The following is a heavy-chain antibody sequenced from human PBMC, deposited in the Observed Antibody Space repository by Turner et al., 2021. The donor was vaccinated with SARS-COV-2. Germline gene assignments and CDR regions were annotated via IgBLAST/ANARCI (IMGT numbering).Heavy chain of an antibody. CDR1: GYTFTGYY. J-gene: IGHJ4*02. D-gene: IGHD6-13*01. V-gene: IGHV1-2*02. Sequence: QVQLVQSGDEVTKPGASVKVSCKATGYTFTGYYMHWVRQAPGQGLEWMVWINPNSGGTNYAQKFQGRVTMTRDTSISTAYMELSRLRSDDTAVYYGARGRRGGSSWYNVDYWGQGTLVTVSS. CDR2: INPNSGGT. CDR3: ARGRRGGSSWYNVDY.